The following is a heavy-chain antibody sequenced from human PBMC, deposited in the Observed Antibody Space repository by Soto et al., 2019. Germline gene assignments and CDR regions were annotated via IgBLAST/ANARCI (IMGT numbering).Heavy chain of an antibody. CDR2: IYYSGST. CDR1: GGSISSGGYY. D-gene: IGHD3-22*01. CDR3: ASSYYYDSSGYYYSNWFDP. J-gene: IGHJ5*02. Sequence: TLSLTCTVSGGSISSGGYYWSWIRQHPWKGLEWIGYIYYSGSTYYNPSLKSRVTISVDTSKNQFSLKLSSVTAADTAVYYCASSYYYDSSGYYYSNWFDPWGQGTLVTVSS. V-gene: IGHV4-31*03.